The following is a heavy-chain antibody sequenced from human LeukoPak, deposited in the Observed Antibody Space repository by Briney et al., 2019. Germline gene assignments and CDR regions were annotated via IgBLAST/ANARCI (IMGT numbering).Heavy chain of an antibody. CDR1: GFTFSSYW. CDR2: ISSGSRYT. V-gene: IGHV3-21*01. J-gene: IGHJ4*02. D-gene: IGHD6-19*01. Sequence: PGGSLRLSCAASGFTFSSYWMHWVRQAPGKGLEWVSSISSGSRYTYYADSVKGRFTISRDNAKNSLYLQMNSLRAEDTAVYYCATDVRDEYSSGWYPIGYWGQGTLVTVSS. CDR3: ATDVRDEYSSGWYPIGY.